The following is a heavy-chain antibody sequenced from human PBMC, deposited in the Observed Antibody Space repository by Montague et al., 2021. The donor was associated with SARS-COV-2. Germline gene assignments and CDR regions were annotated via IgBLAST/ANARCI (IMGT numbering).Heavy chain of an antibody. V-gene: IGHV4-59*13. Sequence: SETLSLTCTVSGGSISSYFWSWIRQPPGKGLEWIGYIHYSGSTNYNPSLKRRVTISVDTSKNQFSLKLRSVTAADTAVYYCARDGDSSSWYWFDPWGQGTLVTVSS. CDR2: IHYSGST. D-gene: IGHD6-13*01. J-gene: IGHJ5*02. CDR3: ARDGDSSSWYWFDP. CDR1: GGSISSYF.